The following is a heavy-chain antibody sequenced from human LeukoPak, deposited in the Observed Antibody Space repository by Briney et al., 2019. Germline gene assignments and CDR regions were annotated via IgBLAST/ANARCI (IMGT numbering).Heavy chain of an antibody. V-gene: IGHV3-43*02. D-gene: IGHD6-19*01. Sequence: PWGSLRLPCAASGFTFHDYAIHWVRQAPGRGLEWVSLISGDADATYYADSVEGRFTVARDNTKNSIYLQMNSLRTEDTALYFCAKRGSAWYYFDSWGQGTLVTVSS. CDR1: GFTFHDYA. J-gene: IGHJ4*02. CDR3: AKRGSAWYYFDS. CDR2: ISGDADAT.